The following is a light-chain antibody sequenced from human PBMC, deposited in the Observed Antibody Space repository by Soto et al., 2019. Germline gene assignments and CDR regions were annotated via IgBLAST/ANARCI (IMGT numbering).Light chain of an antibody. CDR1: QGVSSY. J-gene: IGKJ1*01. V-gene: IGKV1-8*01. Sequence: AIRMTQSPSSLSASTGDRVTITCRVSQGVSSYLAWYQQKPGKAPKLLIYAASTLQSGVPSRFSGSGSGTDFTLTINCLQSEDFATYYCQQYYSYPRTFGQGTRVEIK. CDR2: AAS. CDR3: QQYYSYPRT.